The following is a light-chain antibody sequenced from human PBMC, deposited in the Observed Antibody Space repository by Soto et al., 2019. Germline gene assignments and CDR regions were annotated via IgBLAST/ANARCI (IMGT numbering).Light chain of an antibody. CDR3: QQRRDWPLT. J-gene: IGKJ4*01. V-gene: IGKV3-11*01. Sequence: EIVLTQSPATLSLSPGERATLSCRASQSLGYYLAWFQQKRGQAPRLLLHDASNRASGIPARFSGSGSGTDFTLTISSLDPEDFAVYYCQQRRDWPLTFGGGTKVEIK. CDR2: DAS. CDR1: QSLGYY.